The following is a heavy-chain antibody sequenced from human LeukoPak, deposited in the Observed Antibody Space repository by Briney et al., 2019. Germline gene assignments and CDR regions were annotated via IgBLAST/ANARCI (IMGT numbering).Heavy chain of an antibody. Sequence: ASVKVSCKASGYTFTGYYMHWVRQAPGQGLEWMGWINPNSGGTNYAQKFQGRVTMTRDTSISTAYMELSRLRSDDTAVYYCARDPFERYYDSSGYYPWGQGTLVTASS. D-gene: IGHD3-22*01. CDR1: GYTFTGYY. J-gene: IGHJ5*02. CDR2: INPNSGGT. V-gene: IGHV1-2*02. CDR3: ARDPFERYYDSSGYYP.